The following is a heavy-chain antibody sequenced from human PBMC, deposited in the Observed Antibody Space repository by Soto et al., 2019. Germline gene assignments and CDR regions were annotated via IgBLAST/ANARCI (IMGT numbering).Heavy chain of an antibody. V-gene: IGHV1-3*01. CDR1: GYTFTSHA. CDR2: INPGNGNT. J-gene: IGHJ3*02. CDR3: ARDTRGNSGFVWEAVDI. D-gene: IGHD5-12*01. Sequence: QVPLVQSGAEVKKTGASVQVSCKASGYTFTSHAMHWVRQAPGQRLEWMGWINPGNGNTKYSQKLQGRVTITRDTSASTAYMKLSSLRSEYRAVYYSARDTRGNSGFVWEAVDIWGQGTMVTVSS.